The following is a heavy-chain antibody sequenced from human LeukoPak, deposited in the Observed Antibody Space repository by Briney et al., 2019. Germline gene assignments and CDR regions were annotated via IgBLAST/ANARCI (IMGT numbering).Heavy chain of an antibody. J-gene: IGHJ5*02. CDR1: GYSFTDYY. V-gene: IGHV1-2*02. D-gene: IGHD2-21*01. CDR3: ARADRLHGGPYLIGP. Sequence: ASVKVSCKTSGYSFTDYYMHWVRQAPGQGLEWMGWINPNSGGTSSAQKFQGRVTMTRDTSITTVYMEVSWLTADDTAIYYCARADRLHGGPYLIGPWGQGTLVTVSS. CDR2: INPNSGGT.